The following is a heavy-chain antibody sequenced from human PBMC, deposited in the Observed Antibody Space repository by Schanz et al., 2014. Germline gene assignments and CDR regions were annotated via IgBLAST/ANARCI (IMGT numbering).Heavy chain of an antibody. CDR2: VPFDGSQK. Sequence: VQLVESGGGLVQPGGSLRLSCAASGFNFNNFAMTWVRQAPGKGLEWVAFVPFDGSQKFYADSVKGRFTISRDNSNKTVDLQMNSLRAEDTALYYCVRDELLWFGEVLSLDYWGQGALVTVSS. CDR3: VRDELLWFGEVLSLDY. CDR1: GFNFNNFA. D-gene: IGHD3-10*01. V-gene: IGHV3-30*04. J-gene: IGHJ4*02.